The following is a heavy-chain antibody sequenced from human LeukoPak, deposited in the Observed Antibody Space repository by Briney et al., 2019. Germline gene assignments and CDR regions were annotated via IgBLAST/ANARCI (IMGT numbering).Heavy chain of an antibody. CDR3: ARSGRGTYYYFDL. J-gene: IGHJ4*02. V-gene: IGHV1-18*01. CDR1: TFTFTRHG. Sequence: ASVKVSCKASTFTFTRHGISWVRQAPGQGLEWMGWISGYNGNTNYAQKFLGRVSMTADTATSTAYMELRSLTSDDTAIYYCARSGRGTYYYFDLWGQGTLVTVSS. CDR2: ISGYNGNT. D-gene: IGHD5-12*01.